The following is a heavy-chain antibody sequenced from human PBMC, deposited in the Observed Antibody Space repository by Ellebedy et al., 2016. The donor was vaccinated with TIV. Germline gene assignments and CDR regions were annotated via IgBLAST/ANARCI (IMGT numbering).Heavy chain of an antibody. CDR1: GGSISSHY. CDR2: IYNSGST. D-gene: IGHD2-2*01. V-gene: IGHV4-59*08. Sequence: SETLSLTCTVSGGSISSHYWSWIRQPPGKGLEWIGYIYNSGSTNYNPSLKSRVTLSLDTSKNQVSLKLSSVTAADTALYYCARPLSTYNAFDIWGRGTKVTVSS. CDR3: ARPLSTYNAFDI. J-gene: IGHJ3*02.